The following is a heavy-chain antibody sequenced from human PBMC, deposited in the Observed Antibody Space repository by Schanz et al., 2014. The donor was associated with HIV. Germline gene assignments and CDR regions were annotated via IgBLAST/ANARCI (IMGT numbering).Heavy chain of an antibody. J-gene: IGHJ4*02. CDR3: ASDPPQNGYNSLDY. D-gene: IGHD5-12*01. V-gene: IGHV1-69*06. CDR2: IIPIFGTT. Sequence: QVQLVQSGAEVKKPGASVKVSCKPSGGTFRSFAISWVRQAPGQGLEWMGGIIPIFGTTNYAQKFQGRVTITADKSASTAYMELSGLTSGDTAVYYCASDPPQNGYNSLDYWGQGTLVTVSS. CDR1: GGTFRSFA.